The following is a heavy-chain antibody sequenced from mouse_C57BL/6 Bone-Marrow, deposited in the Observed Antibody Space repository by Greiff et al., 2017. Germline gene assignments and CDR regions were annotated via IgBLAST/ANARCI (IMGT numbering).Heavy chain of an antibody. D-gene: IGHD2-4*01. V-gene: IGHV1-26*01. CDR3: ARRNDYDRFAY. CDR2: INPNNGGT. CDR1: GYTFTDYY. J-gene: IGHJ3*01. Sequence: VQLQQSGPELVKPGASVKISCKASGYTFTDYYMNWVKQSHGKSLEWIGDINPNNGGTSYNQKFKGKATLTVDKSSSTAYMELRSLTSEDSAVYYCARRNDYDRFAYWGQGTLVTVSA.